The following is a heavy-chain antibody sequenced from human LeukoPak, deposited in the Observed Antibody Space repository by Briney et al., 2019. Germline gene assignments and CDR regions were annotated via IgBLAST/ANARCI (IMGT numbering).Heavy chain of an antibody. D-gene: IGHD3-10*01. CDR3: ARSLAGSNFDY. V-gene: IGHV5-51*01. CDR2: IYPGDSET. CDR1: GYSFTSYW. J-gene: IGHJ4*02. Sequence: GESLKISCKTSGYSFTSYWIGWVRQMPGKGLEWIGIIYPGDSETRHNPSFQGQVTISADKSISTAYLQWSSLKASDTAMYYCARSLAGSNFDYWGQGTLVTVSS.